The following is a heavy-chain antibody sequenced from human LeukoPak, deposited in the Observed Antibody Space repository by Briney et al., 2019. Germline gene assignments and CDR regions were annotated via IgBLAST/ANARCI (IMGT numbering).Heavy chain of an antibody. J-gene: IGHJ4*02. CDR3: AREYSGYDSSLDY. D-gene: IGHD5-12*01. CDR1: GGSISSSSYY. V-gene: IGHV4-39*07. Sequence: ASETLSLTCTVSGGSISSSSYYWGWIRQPPGKGLEWIGRIYYSGSTYYNPSLKSRVTISVDTSKNQFSLKLSSVTAADTAVYYCAREYSGYDSSLDYWGQGTLVTVSS. CDR2: IYYSGST.